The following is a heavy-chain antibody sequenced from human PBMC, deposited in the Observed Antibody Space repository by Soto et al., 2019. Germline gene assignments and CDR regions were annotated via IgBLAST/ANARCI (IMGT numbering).Heavy chain of an antibody. J-gene: IGHJ4*02. CDR2: IISIFGTP. CDR3: ARDLGSGYDPGDY. Sequence: QVQLVQSGAEVKKPGSSVKVSCKASGGTFNSYVFNWVRQAPGQGLEWMGGIISIFGTPNYGQKFQGRVTITADESTSTGFTELSSLTSEDTAIYYCARDLGSGYDPGDYWGQGTLVTVSS. D-gene: IGHD5-12*01. CDR1: GGTFNSYV. V-gene: IGHV1-69*12.